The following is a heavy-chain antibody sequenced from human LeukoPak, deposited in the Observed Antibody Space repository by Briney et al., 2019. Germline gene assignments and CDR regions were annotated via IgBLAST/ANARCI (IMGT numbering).Heavy chain of an antibody. CDR2: IYYSGST. CDR3: ARTTAVAGWFDP. V-gene: IGHV4-61*01. CDR1: GGSVSSGSHY. J-gene: IGHJ5*02. D-gene: IGHD6-19*01. Sequence: SEILSLTCTVSGGSVSSGSHYWSWIRQPPGKGLEWIGYIYYSGSTNYNPSLKSRVTISVDTSKNQFSLKLSSVTAADTAVYYCARTTAVAGWFDPWGQGTLVTVSS.